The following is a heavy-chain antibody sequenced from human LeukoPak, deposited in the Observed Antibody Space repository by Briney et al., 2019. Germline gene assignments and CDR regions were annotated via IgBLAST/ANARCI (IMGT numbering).Heavy chain of an antibody. V-gene: IGHV3-53*01. J-gene: IGHJ4*02. D-gene: IGHD3-3*01. CDR2: IYSGGST. Sequence: GGSLRLSCAASGFTVSSNDMSWVRQAPGKGLEWGSVIYSGGSTYYADSGKGRFTISRDNSKNTLYLQMNSLRAGDTAVYYCASQYYDFWSGYFDYWGQGTLVTVSS. CDR1: GFTVSSND. CDR3: ASQYYDFWSGYFDY.